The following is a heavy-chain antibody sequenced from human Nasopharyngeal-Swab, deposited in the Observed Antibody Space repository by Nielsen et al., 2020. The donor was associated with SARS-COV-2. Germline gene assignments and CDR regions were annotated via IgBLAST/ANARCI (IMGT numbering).Heavy chain of an antibody. CDR1: GFTFSSYS. CDR3: ARVSSGSPGYGMDV. Sequence: GGSLRLSCAASGFTFSSYSMNWVRQAPGKGLEWVSSISSSSSYIYYADSVKGRFTISRDNAKNSLYLQMNSLRAEDTAVYYCARVSSGSPGYGMDVWGQGTTVTVSS. D-gene: IGHD6-19*01. V-gene: IGHV3-21*01. J-gene: IGHJ6*02. CDR2: ISSSSSYI.